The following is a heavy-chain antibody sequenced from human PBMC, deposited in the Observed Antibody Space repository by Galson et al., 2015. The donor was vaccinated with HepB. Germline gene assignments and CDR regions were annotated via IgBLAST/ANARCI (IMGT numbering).Heavy chain of an antibody. J-gene: IGHJ4*02. D-gene: IGHD4-17*01. CDR2: ISSSTTYT. CDR3: ARVADADYGDHSHFDY. V-gene: IGHV3-11*06. Sequence: SLRLSCAASGFTFSDYYMNWIRQAPGKGLEWLSYISSSTTYTYYADSVKGRFTISRDNAKNSLFLQINSLRAEDTAVYYCARVADADYGDHSHFDYWGQGTLVTVSS. CDR1: GFTFSDYY.